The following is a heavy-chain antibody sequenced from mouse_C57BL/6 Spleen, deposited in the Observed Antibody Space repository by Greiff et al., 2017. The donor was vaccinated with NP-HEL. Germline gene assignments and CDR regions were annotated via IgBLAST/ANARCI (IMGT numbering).Heavy chain of an antibody. D-gene: IGHD1-1*01. Sequence: QVQLKQSGAELARPGASVKMSCKASGYTFTSYTMHWVKQRPGQGLEWIGYINPSSGYTKYNQKFKDKATLTADKSSSTAYMQLSSLTSEDSAVYYCARGDYGSSLFAYWGQGTLVTVSA. J-gene: IGHJ3*01. CDR1: GYTFTSYT. V-gene: IGHV1-4*01. CDR2: INPSSGYT. CDR3: ARGDYGSSLFAY.